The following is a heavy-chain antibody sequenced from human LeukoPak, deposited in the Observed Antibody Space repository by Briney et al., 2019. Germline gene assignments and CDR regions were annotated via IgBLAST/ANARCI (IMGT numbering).Heavy chain of an antibody. J-gene: IGHJ4*02. CDR3: ARESSNHFDF. V-gene: IGHV5-51*01. CDR1: GYSFPSHY. D-gene: IGHD3-10*01. CDR2: IDPVDSDT. Sequence: GEPLKISGEGSGYSFPSHYIAGVRKMPGKGREWMGIIDPVDSDTTYRPSFQGQATISADKSSNTSYVQWSSLKASDTAIYSCARESSNHFDFWGRGTLVTVSS.